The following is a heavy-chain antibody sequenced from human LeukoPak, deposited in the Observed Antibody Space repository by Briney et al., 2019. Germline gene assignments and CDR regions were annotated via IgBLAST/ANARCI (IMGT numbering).Heavy chain of an antibody. CDR2: ISSSSSYI. D-gene: IGHD3-22*01. J-gene: IGHJ4*02. CDR1: GFTFSSYS. CDR3: ARDSSGYPYPAFYY. Sequence: GGSLRLSCAASGFTFSSYSMNWVRQAPGKGLEWVSSISSSSSYIYYADSAKGRFTISRDNAKNSLYLQMNSLRAEDTAVYYCARDSSGYPYPAFYYWGQGTLVTVSS. V-gene: IGHV3-21*01.